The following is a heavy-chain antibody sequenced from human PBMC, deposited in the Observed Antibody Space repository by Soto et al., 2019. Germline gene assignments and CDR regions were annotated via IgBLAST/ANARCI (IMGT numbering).Heavy chain of an antibody. CDR2: VYHRGTT. D-gene: IGHD6-13*01. J-gene: IGHJ4*02. CDR1: GDSVASGYY. Sequence: KPSETLSLACAVSGDSVASGYYLGWIRQPPGKGLEWIGSVYHRGTTYYSPSLKSRVTISLDTSKNQFSLKLSSVTAADTAFYYCTRSLYSASWYAGYWGQGTLVTVSS. CDR3: TRSLYSASWYAGY. V-gene: IGHV4-38-2*01.